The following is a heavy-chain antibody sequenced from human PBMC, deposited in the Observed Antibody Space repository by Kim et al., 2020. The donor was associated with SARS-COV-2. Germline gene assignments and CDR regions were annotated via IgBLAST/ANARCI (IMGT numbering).Heavy chain of an antibody. CDR3: ARDPEMATIWSLYYYGMDV. CDR1: GFTFSSYS. Sequence: GGSLRLSCAASGFTFSSYSMNWVRQAPGKGLEWVSSISSSSSYIYYADSVKGRFTISRDNAKNSLYLQMNSLRAEDTAVYYCARDPEMATIWSLYYYGMDVWGQGTTVTVSS. J-gene: IGHJ6*02. V-gene: IGHV3-21*01. D-gene: IGHD5-12*01. CDR2: ISSSSSYI.